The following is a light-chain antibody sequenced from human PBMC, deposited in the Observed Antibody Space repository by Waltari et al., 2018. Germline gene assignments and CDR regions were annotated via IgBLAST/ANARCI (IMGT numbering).Light chain of an antibody. V-gene: IGLV2-14*01. J-gene: IGLJ2*01. CDR1: NSDVGGYDY. Sequence: QSALTQPASVSASPGQSLTISCTGTNSDVGGYDYVSWYQQHPGKAPKLSIYEVRNRPSGVSSRFSGSKSGNTASLTISGLQAEDEADYYCSSYTSSNTVFGGGTKLTVL. CDR3: SSYTSSNTV. CDR2: EVR.